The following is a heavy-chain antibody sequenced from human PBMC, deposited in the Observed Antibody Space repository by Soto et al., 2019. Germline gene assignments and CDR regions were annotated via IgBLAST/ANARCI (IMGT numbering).Heavy chain of an antibody. D-gene: IGHD6-13*01. CDR2: MNPDSGKT. CDR1: GYTFTSYD. J-gene: IGHJ4*02. Sequence: QVQLVQSGAEVKEPGASVKVSCKASGYTFTSYDINWVRQATGQGLEWMGWMNPDSGKTGKTQKFQGRVTMTRDTSTSTAYMELSSLTYEDTAVYYCARSLGHSSSWHDYWGVGTPVTVSS. V-gene: IGHV1-8*01. CDR3: ARSLGHSSSWHDY.